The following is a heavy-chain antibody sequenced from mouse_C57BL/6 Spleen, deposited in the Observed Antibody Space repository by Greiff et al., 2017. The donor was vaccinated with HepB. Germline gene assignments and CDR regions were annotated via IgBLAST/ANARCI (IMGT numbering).Heavy chain of an antibody. CDR2: INPYNGGT. D-gene: IGHD3-2*02. J-gene: IGHJ4*01. CDR1: GYTFTDYY. CDR3: ARSWTAQSLYAMDY. Sequence: EVQLQQSGPVLVKPGASVKMSCKASGYTFTDYYMNWVKQSHGKSLEWIGVINPYNGGTSYNQKFKGKATLTVDKSSSTAYMELKRLTSEDSAVYYCARSWTAQSLYAMDYWGQGTSVTVSS. V-gene: IGHV1-19*01.